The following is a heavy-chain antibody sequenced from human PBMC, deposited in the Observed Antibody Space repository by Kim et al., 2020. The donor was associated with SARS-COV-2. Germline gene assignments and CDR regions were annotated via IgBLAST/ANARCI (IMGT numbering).Heavy chain of an antibody. Sequence: SVKVSCKASGGTFSSYAISWVRQAPGQGLEWMGGIIPIFGTANYAQKFQGRVTITADESTSTAYMELSSLRSEDTAVYYCAREGATVDYYYYGMDVWGQGTTVTVSS. CDR1: GGTFSSYA. D-gene: IGHD4-4*01. CDR2: IIPIFGTA. CDR3: AREGATVDYYYYGMDV. V-gene: IGHV1-69*13. J-gene: IGHJ6*02.